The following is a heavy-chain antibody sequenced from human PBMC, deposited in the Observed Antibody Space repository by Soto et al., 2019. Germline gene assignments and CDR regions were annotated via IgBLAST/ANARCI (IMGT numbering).Heavy chain of an antibody. Sequence: EVQLVESGGGLIKPGGSLRLSCAASGFTFSSYSMNWVRQAPGKGLEWVSSISSSSSYIYYADSVKGRFTISRDNAKNSLYLQMNSLRAEDTAVYYCARNHQQTYGMDVWDQGTTVTVSS. CDR3: ARNHQQTYGMDV. J-gene: IGHJ6*02. CDR1: GFTFSSYS. D-gene: IGHD6-13*01. CDR2: ISSSSSYI. V-gene: IGHV3-21*01.